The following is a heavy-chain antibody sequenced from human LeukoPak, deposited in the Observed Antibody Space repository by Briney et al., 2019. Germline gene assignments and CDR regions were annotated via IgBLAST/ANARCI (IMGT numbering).Heavy chain of an antibody. Sequence: KPSETLSLTCAVYGGSFSGYYWSWIRQHPGKGLEWIGYIYYSGSTYYNPSLKSRVTISVDTSKNQFSLKLSSVTAADTAVYYCARDVWGRRSNWFDPWGQRTLVTVSS. CDR3: ARDVWGRRSNWFDP. J-gene: IGHJ5*02. CDR1: GGSFSGYY. CDR2: IYYSGST. V-gene: IGHV4-31*11. D-gene: IGHD2-8*01.